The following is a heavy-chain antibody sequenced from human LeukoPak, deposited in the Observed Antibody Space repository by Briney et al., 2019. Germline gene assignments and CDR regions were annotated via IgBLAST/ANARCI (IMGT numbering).Heavy chain of an antibody. V-gene: IGHV1-8*01. Sequence: GASVKVSCKASGYTFTSYDINWVRQATGQGLEWMGWMNPNSGNTGYAQKFQGRVTMTRNTSTSTAYMELSSLRSEDTAVYYCARGRPRLGYCSSTSCVYGMDVWGQGTTVTVSS. CDR2: MNPNSGNT. CDR3: ARGRPRLGYCSSTSCVYGMDV. J-gene: IGHJ6*02. D-gene: IGHD2-2*01. CDR1: GYTFTSYD.